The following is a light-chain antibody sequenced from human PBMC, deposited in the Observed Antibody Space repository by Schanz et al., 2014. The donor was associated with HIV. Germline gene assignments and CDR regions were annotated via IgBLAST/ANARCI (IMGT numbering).Light chain of an antibody. CDR1: QSISSW. CDR3: QQYNARSYT. Sequence: DIQMTQSPSTLSASVGDRVTITCRASQSISSWLAWYQQKPGKAPKLLIYKASSLESGVPSRFSGSGSGTEFTLTISSLQPDDFATYYCQQYNARSYTFGQGTKLEIE. V-gene: IGKV1-5*03. J-gene: IGKJ2*01. CDR2: KAS.